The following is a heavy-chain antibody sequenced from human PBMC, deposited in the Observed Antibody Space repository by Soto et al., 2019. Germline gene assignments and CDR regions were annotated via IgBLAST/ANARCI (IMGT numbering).Heavy chain of an antibody. J-gene: IGHJ6*02. CDR1: GFTFDDYA. CDR2: INWDGDET. D-gene: IGHD4-17*01. Sequence: EMQLVESGGIVVQPGGSLRLSCAASGFTFDDYAMWWVRQAPGKGLEWVSLINWDGDETYYADSVKGRFTISRDNTNKSVYLKMSSMRTEETDLYYCAKGATVTTHYQYYGVDVWGQGTTVTVSS. CDR3: AKGATVTTHYQYYGVDV. V-gene: IGHV3-43D*04.